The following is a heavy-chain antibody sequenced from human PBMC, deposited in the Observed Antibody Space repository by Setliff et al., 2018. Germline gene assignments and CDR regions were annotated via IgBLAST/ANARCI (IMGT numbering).Heavy chain of an antibody. J-gene: IGHJ6*03. Sequence: GASVKVSCKASGGTFSSYAISWARQAPGQGLEWMGGIIPIFGTANYAQKFQGRVTLTADESTSIAYMELSSLRSGDTAVYYCARDNWMFGVELPNYYYMEVWGRGTRVTVSS. CDR1: GGTFSSYA. CDR3: ARDNWMFGVELPNYYYMEV. D-gene: IGHD3-3*01. CDR2: IIPIFGTA. V-gene: IGHV1-69*13.